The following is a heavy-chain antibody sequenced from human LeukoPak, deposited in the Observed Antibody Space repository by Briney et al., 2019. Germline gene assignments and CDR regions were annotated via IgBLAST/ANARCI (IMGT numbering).Heavy chain of an antibody. J-gene: IGHJ5*02. V-gene: IGHV3-23*01. D-gene: IGHD4-17*01. CDR2: ISDYE. CDR3: ARYHDYGDYKRWFDP. CDR1: GFSFNNFA. Sequence: GGSLRLSCVASGFSFNNFAMTWVRQAPGKGLEWVSTISDYEHYADSVRGRFAISRDNSKNTLYMQMNSLRAEDTAVYYCARYHDYGDYKRWFDPWGQGTLVTVSS.